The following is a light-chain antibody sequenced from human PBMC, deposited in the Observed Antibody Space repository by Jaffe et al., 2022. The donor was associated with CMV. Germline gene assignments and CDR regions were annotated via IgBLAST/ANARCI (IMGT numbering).Light chain of an antibody. J-gene: IGKJ3*01. CDR3: QQYDFSPFA. Sequence: IVLTQSPGTLSLSPGERATLSCRASQSVSSTYLAWYQQKPGQAPRLLIYGASIRATGIPDRFSGSGSGTDFTLTISRLEPEDFAVYYCQQYDFSPFAFGPGTKVDIK. V-gene: IGKV3-20*01. CDR2: GAS. CDR1: QSVSSTY.